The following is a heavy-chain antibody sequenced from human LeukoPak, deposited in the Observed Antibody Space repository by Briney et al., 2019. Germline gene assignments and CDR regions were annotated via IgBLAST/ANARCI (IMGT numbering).Heavy chain of an antibody. J-gene: IGHJ4*02. CDR3: AREFY. CDR2: INHSGST. CDR1: GFTFGDYA. Sequence: GSLRLSCTASGFTFGDYAMSWIRQPPGKGLEWIGEINHSGSTNYNPSLKSRVTISVDTSKNQFSLKLSSVTAADTAVYYCAREFYWGQGTLVTVSS. V-gene: IGHV4-34*01.